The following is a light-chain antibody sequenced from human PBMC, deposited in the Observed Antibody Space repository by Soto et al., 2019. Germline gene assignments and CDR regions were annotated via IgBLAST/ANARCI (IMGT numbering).Light chain of an antibody. Sequence: SYELTQPPSVSVAPGKTARITCGGNNIGSKSVHWYQQKPGQAPVLVIYYDSDRPSGIPERFSGSNSGNTATLTISRVGAGDEADYYCQVWDSSSDHRYVFGTGTKLTVL. V-gene: IGLV3-21*04. J-gene: IGLJ1*01. CDR1: NIGSKS. CDR2: YDS. CDR3: QVWDSSSDHRYV.